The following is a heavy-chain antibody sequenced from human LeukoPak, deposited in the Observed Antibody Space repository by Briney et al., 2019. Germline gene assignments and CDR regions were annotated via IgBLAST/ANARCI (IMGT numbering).Heavy chain of an antibody. CDR1: GGSISSTSYY. V-gene: IGHV4-39*01. Sequence: SETLSLTCTVSGGSISSTSYYWGWIRQPPGKGLEWNGSIYYSGSTYYNPSLKSRVTISVDTSKNQFSLKLISVTAADTAVYYCARLRYSNYGDIDYWGQGTLVTVSS. CDR3: ARLRYSNYGDIDY. CDR2: IYYSGST. D-gene: IGHD4-11*01. J-gene: IGHJ4*02.